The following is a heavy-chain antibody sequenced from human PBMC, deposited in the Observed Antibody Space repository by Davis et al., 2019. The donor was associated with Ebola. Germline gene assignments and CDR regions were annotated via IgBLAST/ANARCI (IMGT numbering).Heavy chain of an antibody. CDR2: IIYDGSYK. D-gene: IGHD6-6*01. V-gene: IGHV3-33*01. CDR1: GFSFSSYG. J-gene: IGHJ6*02. CDR3: ARRGDISRSSPDSYDI. Sequence: PGGSLRLSCAASGFSFSSYGMHWVRRSPGKGLDWVALIIYDGSYKAYADSVKGRFTISRDNSQNTLFLQMNSLRPEDTGVYYCARRGDISRSSPDSYDIWGQGTTVTVSS.